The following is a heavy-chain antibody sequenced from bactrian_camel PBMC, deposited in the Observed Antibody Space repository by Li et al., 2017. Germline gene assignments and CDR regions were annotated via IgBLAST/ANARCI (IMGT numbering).Heavy chain of an antibody. V-gene: IGHV3S1*01. CDR3: ASDPLFYVYHA. CDR2: VSRGGSIT. D-gene: IGHD1*01. J-gene: IGHJ6*01. Sequence: HVQLVESGGGSVQPGGSLTLSCAASGFTFSKVWMYWFRQSAGKGLEWVSMVSRGGSITYYADSMKGRFTISRDNAASTLYLQMNGLEETDTALYYCASDPLFYVYHAWGKGTQVTVS. CDR1: GFTFSKVW.